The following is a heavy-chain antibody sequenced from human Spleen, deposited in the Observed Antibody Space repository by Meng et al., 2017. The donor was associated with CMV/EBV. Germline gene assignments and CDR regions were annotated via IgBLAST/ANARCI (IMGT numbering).Heavy chain of an antibody. CDR2: ISGSGGST. Sequence: GESLKISCAASGFTFSSYAMSWVRQAPGKGLEWVSAISGSGGSTYYADSVKGRFTISRDNSKNAVYLQMNSLRGDDTAVYYCARSLSSTYGSLSAWFDPWGRGTLVTVSS. J-gene: IGHJ5*02. CDR3: ARSLSSTYGSLSAWFDP. V-gene: IGHV3-23*01. D-gene: IGHD3-10*01. CDR1: GFTFSSYA.